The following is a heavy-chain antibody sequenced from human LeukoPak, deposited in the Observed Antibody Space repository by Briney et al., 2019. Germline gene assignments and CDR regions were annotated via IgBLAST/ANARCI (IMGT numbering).Heavy chain of an antibody. V-gene: IGHV3-33*06. Sequence: GRSLRLSCAASGFIFSGYVMHWVRQAPGKGLEWVAVIWYDGSNKYYADSVKGRFTISRDNPKNTVYLQMNSLRAEDTAVYYCAKGRYYDSSDYYDWYFDLWGRGTLVTVSS. CDR2: IWYDGSNK. CDR3: AKGRYYDSSDYYDWYFDL. D-gene: IGHD3-22*01. J-gene: IGHJ2*01. CDR1: GFIFSGYV.